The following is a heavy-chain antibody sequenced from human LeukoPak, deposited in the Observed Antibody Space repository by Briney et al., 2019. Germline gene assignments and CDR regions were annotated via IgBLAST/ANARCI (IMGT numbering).Heavy chain of an antibody. CDR3: ARNTLDTHRNWFDS. CDR1: GFIFDDYG. Sequence: GGSLRLSCAASGFIFDDYGMSWVRQAPGKGLEWVSGINWNGGSTAYADSVKGRFTISRDNAKNSLYLQMNSLGAEDTALYYCARNTLDTHRNWFDSWGQGTLVTVSS. V-gene: IGHV3-20*04. D-gene: IGHD2-2*02. CDR2: INWNGGST. J-gene: IGHJ5*01.